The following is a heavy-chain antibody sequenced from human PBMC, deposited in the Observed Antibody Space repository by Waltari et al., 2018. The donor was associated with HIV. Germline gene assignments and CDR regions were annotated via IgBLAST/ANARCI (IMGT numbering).Heavy chain of an antibody. CDR3: ARIAYSSAWLPDY. J-gene: IGHJ4*02. CDR2: IHYGGDT. Sequence: QVQLQESGPGLVKPSETLSLSCSVSGGSINNYYWSWIRQPPGKGLEWIGNIHYGGDTGYKYSLKSRITISLDTSKNQFSLKLRSVTAADTAVYHCARIAYSSAWLPDYWGQGTLVTVSS. D-gene: IGHD6-19*01. V-gene: IGHV4-59*01. CDR1: GGSINNYY.